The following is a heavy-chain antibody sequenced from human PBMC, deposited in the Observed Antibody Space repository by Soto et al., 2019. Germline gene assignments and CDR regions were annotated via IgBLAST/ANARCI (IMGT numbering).Heavy chain of an antibody. CDR3: SLQKQQIHFFDY. J-gene: IGHJ4*02. CDR1: GFSLSTSGVG. V-gene: IGHV2-5*02. D-gene: IGHD6-13*01. CDR2: IYWDDTK. Sequence: SGPTLVNPTQTLTLTCTFSGFSLSTSGVGVGWIRQPPGKALEWLAVIYWDDTKRDSPSLKSRLTITKDISKNQVVLTMTNMDPVDTATYYCSLQKQQIHFFDYWGQGTPVTVSS.